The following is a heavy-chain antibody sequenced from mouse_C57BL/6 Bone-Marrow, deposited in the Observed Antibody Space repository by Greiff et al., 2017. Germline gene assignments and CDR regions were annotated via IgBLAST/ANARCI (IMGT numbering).Heavy chain of an antibody. CDR1: GYTFTSYW. Sequence: EVQLQQSGTVLARPGASVKMSCKTSGYTFTSYWMHWVKQRPGQGLEWIGAIYPGNSDTSYNQKFKGKAKLTAVTSASTAYMELSSLTNEDSAVYYCTRDLLLRYPGMDYWGQGTAVTVSS. D-gene: IGHD1-1*01. V-gene: IGHV1-5*01. CDR2: IYPGNSDT. J-gene: IGHJ4*01. CDR3: TRDLLLRYPGMDY.